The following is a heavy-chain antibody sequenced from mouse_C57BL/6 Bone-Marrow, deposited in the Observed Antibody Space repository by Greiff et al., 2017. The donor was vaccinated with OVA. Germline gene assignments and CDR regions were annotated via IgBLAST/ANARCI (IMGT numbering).Heavy chain of an antibody. D-gene: IGHD1-1*01. CDR2: IDPENGDT. Sequence: VQLKQSGAELVRPGASVKLSCTASGFNIKDDYMHWVKQRPEQGLEWIGWIDPENGDTEYASKFQGKATITADTSSNTAYLQLSSLTSEDTAVYYCTSSWAKYYGSSYGDYYAMDYWGQGTSVTVSS. V-gene: IGHV14-4*01. CDR1: GFNIKDDY. J-gene: IGHJ4*01. CDR3: TSSWAKYYGSSYGDYYAMDY.